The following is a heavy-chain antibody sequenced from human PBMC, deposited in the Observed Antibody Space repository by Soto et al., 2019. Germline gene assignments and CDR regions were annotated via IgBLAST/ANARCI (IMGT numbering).Heavy chain of an antibody. CDR2: VYHTGAT. Sequence: SETLSLTCTVSGASISSSYWSWIRQSPERGLEWIAYVYHTGATNYNPSLKSRVTISLDTSKGQFSLNLTSLTTADTAVYFCARGGNRYSNVASGVGGFDYWGQGSLVTV. CDR3: ARGGNRYSNVASGVGGFDY. V-gene: IGHV4-59*01. D-gene: IGHD5-12*01. CDR1: GASISSSY. J-gene: IGHJ4*02.